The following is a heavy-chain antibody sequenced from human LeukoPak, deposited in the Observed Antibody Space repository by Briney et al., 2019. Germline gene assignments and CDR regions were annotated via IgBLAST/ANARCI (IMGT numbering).Heavy chain of an antibody. D-gene: IGHD6-19*01. CDR1: GFTFSDYY. V-gene: IGHV3-11*06. CDR3: ARAEVAVAGYNYYYYGMDV. CDR2: ISSSSSYT. Sequence: GGSLRLSCAASGFTFSDYYMSWIRQAPGKGLEWVSYISSSSSYTNYADSVKGRFTISRDNAKNSLYLQMNSLRAEDTAVYHCARAEVAVAGYNYYYYGMDVWGQGTTVTVSS. J-gene: IGHJ6*02.